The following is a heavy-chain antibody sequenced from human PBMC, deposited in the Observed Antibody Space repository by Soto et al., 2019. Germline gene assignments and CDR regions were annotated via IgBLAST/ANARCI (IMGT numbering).Heavy chain of an antibody. CDR3: ARAIETAMDHCDY. J-gene: IGHJ4*02. CDR2: ISDDGSIK. Sequence: PGGSLRLSCAASGFSFTTYAMHWVRQAPGKGLEWVAVISDDGSIKYYADSVKGRFTISRDNSKNTFYLQMNSLRGDDTALYYCARAIETAMDHCDYWGQGALVTVSS. CDR1: GFSFTTYA. D-gene: IGHD5-18*01. V-gene: IGHV3-30-3*01.